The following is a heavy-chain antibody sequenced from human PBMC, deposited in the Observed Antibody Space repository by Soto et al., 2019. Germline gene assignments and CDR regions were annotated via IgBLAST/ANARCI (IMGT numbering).Heavy chain of an antibody. D-gene: IGHD2-2*03. CDR3: ARAGYCSSTSCYGGAFDI. CDR2: ISAYNGNT. J-gene: IGHJ3*02. Sequence: ASEKVSCKASGYTFTSYGISWVRQAPGQGLEWMGWISAYNGNTNYAQKLQGRVTMTTDTSTSTAYMELRSLRSDDTAVYYCARAGYCSSTSCYGGAFDIWGQGTMVTVSS. CDR1: GYTFTSYG. V-gene: IGHV1-18*01.